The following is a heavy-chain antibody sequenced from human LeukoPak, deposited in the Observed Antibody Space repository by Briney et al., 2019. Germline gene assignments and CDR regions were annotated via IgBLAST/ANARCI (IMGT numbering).Heavy chain of an antibody. J-gene: IGHJ5*02. D-gene: IGHD4-17*01. V-gene: IGHV4-38-2*02. CDR2: IYYSGST. Sequence: PSETLSLTCTVSGYSISSGYYWGWIRQPPGKGLEWIGSIYYSGSTYYNPSLKSRVTISVDTSKNQFSLKLSSLTAADTAVYYCARVLPVTTGWFDPWGQGTLVTVSS. CDR3: ARVLPVTTGWFDP. CDR1: GYSISSGYY.